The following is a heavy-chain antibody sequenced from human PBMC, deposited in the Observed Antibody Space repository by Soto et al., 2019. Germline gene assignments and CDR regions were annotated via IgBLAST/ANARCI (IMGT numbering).Heavy chain of an antibody. D-gene: IGHD3-3*01. CDR1: GYTFSAYT. V-gene: IGHV1-3*01. J-gene: IGHJ3*02. CDR2: INAGSGNT. Sequence: QAQLVQSGAEMKKPGASVKVSCKATGYTFSAYTMNWVRQAPGQSLEWMGWINAGSGNTKYSQNFQGRVSITRDTSASTDYMELTGLTSADTAVYYFARDMETLGPRANDALDIWCRGTMVTVSS. CDR3: ARDMETLGPRANDALDI.